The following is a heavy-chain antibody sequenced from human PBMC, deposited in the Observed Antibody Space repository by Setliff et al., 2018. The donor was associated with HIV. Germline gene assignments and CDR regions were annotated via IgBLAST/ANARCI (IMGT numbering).Heavy chain of an antibody. D-gene: IGHD3-3*01. CDR2: IIPIFGTA. CDR1: GGTFSSYA. J-gene: IGHJ3*02. V-gene: IGHV1-69*05. Sequence: SVKVSCKASGGTFSSYAISWVRQAPGQGLEWMGGIIPIFGTANYAQKFQGRVAMTRDTSTSTVYMELSSLRSEDTAVYYCARDRVRITIFGANDASDIWGQGTMVTVSS. CDR3: ARDRVRITIFGANDASDI.